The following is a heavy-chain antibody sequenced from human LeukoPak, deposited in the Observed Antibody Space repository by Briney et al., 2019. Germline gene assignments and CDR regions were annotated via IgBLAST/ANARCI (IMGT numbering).Heavy chain of an antibody. D-gene: IGHD2-15*01. Sequence: GGSLRLSCAASGFTFSSYAMSWVRQAPGKGLEWVSGIGGSGDSTYYAVSVKGRFAISRDNSKNTLYLQMNSLRGEDTAVYYCAKGQVVVAAALVHFDDWGQGTLVTVSS. CDR2: IGGSGDST. V-gene: IGHV3-23*01. CDR1: GFTFSSYA. CDR3: AKGQVVVAAALVHFDD. J-gene: IGHJ4*02.